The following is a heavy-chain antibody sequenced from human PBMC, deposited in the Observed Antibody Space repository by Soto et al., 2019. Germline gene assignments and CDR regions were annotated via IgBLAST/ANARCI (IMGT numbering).Heavy chain of an antibody. CDR2: IYYSGIT. CDR3: AREPLS. CDR1: GGSISSGGYY. Sequence: QVQLQESGPGLVKPSQNLSLTCTVSGGSISSGGYYWTWIRQHPGKGLEWIGYIYYSGITYYNPSLKSRVTMSVATSKTQFFLKLSSVTAADAAVYYWAREPLSGGQGTLVTLSS. D-gene: IGHD6-25*01. V-gene: IGHV4-31*03. J-gene: IGHJ4*02.